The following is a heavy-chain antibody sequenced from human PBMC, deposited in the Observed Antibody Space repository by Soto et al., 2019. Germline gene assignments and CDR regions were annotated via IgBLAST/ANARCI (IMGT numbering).Heavy chain of an antibody. J-gene: IGHJ4*02. V-gene: IGHV4-59*08. Sequence: SETLSLTCTISGGSISNYYWSWIRQPPGKGLEWIGYIYYSGSTNYNPSLKSRVTISVDTSKNQFSLKLSSVTAADTAVYYCASRYYDSSGYYYNYWGQGTLVTVSS. CDR1: GGSISNYY. D-gene: IGHD3-22*01. CDR3: ASRYYDSSGYYYNY. CDR2: IYYSGST.